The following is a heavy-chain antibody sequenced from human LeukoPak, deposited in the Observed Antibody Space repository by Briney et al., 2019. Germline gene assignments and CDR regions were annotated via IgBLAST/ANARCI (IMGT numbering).Heavy chain of an antibody. Sequence: PGGSLRLSCAASGFTFSSYGMSWVRQAPGKGLEWVSAISGSGGSTYYADSVKGRFTISRDNSKNTLYLQMNSLRAEDTAVYYCAKGWSWTTNYFDYWGQGTLVTVSS. CDR1: GFTFSSYG. CDR2: ISGSGGST. V-gene: IGHV3-23*01. J-gene: IGHJ4*02. CDR3: AKGWSWTTNYFDY. D-gene: IGHD3/OR15-3a*01.